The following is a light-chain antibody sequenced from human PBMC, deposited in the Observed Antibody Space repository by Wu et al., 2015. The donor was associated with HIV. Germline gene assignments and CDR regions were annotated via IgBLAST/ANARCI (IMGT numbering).Light chain of an antibody. V-gene: IGKV3-15*01. Sequence: EIVMTQSPATLSVSPGERATLSCRASQSVSSKLAWYQQRPGQGPRLLIYDTSTRAMGVPVRISGSGSGTEFTLTISSLQSEDFAVYYCQQYYKWPPGTFGQRT. CDR2: DTS. CDR3: QQYYKWPPGT. CDR1: QSVSSK. J-gene: IGKJ1*01.